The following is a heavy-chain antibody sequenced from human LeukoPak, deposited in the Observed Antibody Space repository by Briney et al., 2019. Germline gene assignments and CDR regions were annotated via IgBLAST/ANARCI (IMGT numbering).Heavy chain of an antibody. D-gene: IGHD6-19*01. Sequence: GGSLRLSCAASGFTFHTYAMSWVRQAPGKGLEWVSSISGGGDTINYADSVKGRFIISRDNSKNTLYLQMSSLRAEDTAIYYCAKATIQQWLVKVDSFDSWGQGIQVTVSS. CDR1: GFTFHTYA. CDR3: AKATIQQWLVKVDSFDS. J-gene: IGHJ4*02. CDR2: ISGGGDTI. V-gene: IGHV3-23*01.